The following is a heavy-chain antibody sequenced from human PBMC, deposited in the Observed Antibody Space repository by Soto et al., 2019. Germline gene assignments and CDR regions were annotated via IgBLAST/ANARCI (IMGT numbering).Heavy chain of an antibody. Sequence: PGWSMRLSCAASGLTFSSYWVHWVRQTPGKGLVWVSRINSDGSSTSYADSVKGRFTISRDNAKNTLYLQMNSLRADDTAVYYSARDMSGGTYNYYYGMDVWGQGTTVTVSS. J-gene: IGHJ6*02. D-gene: IGHD1-26*01. V-gene: IGHV3-74*01. CDR1: GLTFSSYW. CDR3: ARDMSGGTYNYYYGMDV. CDR2: INSDGSST.